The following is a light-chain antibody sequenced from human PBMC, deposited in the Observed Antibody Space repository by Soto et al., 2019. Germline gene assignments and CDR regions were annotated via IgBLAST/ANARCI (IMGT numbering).Light chain of an antibody. CDR1: SSDVGAYNY. Sequence: QSVLTQPPSASGSPGQSVTISCTGTSSDVGAYNYVSWYQQHPGKAPQLMIYEVNKRPSGVPDRFSGSKSGNTASLTVSGLQADDEADYYCNSYAGSNSFVFGSGTKVTVL. V-gene: IGLV2-8*01. CDR3: NSYAGSNSFV. CDR2: EVN. J-gene: IGLJ1*01.